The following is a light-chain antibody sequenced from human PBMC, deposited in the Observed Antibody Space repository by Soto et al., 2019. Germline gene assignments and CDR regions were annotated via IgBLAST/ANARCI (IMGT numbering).Light chain of an antibody. CDR1: QSVSSS. CDR2: DAS. Sequence: EIVLTQSPATLSLSPGERATLSCRASQSVSSSLAWYQQKPVQAPRLLIYDASNRATGIPARFSGSGSGTDFSLTISSLEPEDFAVYYCQQRSNWPLAYTFGPGTKVDIK. CDR3: QQRSNWPLAYT. J-gene: IGKJ3*01. V-gene: IGKV3-11*01.